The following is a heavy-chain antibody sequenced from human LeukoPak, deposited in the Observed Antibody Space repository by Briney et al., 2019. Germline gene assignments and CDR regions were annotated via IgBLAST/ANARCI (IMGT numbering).Heavy chain of an antibody. Sequence: SETLSLTCTVSGGSISSYYWSWIRQPPGKGLEWIGYIYYSGSTNYNPSLKSRVTISVDTSKNQFSLKLSSVTAADTAVYYCARGYYGGINFDYWGQGTLVTVSS. CDR1: GGSISSYY. J-gene: IGHJ4*02. D-gene: IGHD4-23*01. V-gene: IGHV4-59*01. CDR3: ARGYYGGINFDY. CDR2: IYYSGST.